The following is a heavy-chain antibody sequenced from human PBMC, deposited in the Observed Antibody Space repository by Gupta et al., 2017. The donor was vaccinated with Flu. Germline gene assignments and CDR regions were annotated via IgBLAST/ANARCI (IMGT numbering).Heavy chain of an antibody. CDR2: VRTKAKGYTT. CDR3: ARAFTIATDQFDY. V-gene: IGHV3-72*01. Sequence: EVQLVESGGGLVQPGGSLSLSCAASGFTSSDHYMDWVRQVPGKGPEWVGRVRTKAKGYTTEYAASVQGRFTISRDDSRNSVHLQMNNLRIEDTAVYYCARAFTIATDQFDYWGQGTLVTVSS. D-gene: IGHD2-21*01. CDR1: GFTSSDHY. J-gene: IGHJ4*02.